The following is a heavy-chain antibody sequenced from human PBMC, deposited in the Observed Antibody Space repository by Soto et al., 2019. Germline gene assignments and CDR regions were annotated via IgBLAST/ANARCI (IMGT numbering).Heavy chain of an antibody. D-gene: IGHD3-16*01. CDR3: ARSLMITFGGVVTYAAFDI. V-gene: IGHV2-26*01. CDR2: IFSNDEK. CDR1: GFSLSNARMG. Sequence: QVTLKESGPVLVKPTETLTLTCTVSGFSLSNARMGVNWIRQPPGKALEWLAHIFSNDEKSYSTFLKSRLTISKDTSKSQVVLTMTNMDPVDTATYYCARSLMITFGGVVTYAAFDIWGQGTMVTVSS. J-gene: IGHJ3*02.